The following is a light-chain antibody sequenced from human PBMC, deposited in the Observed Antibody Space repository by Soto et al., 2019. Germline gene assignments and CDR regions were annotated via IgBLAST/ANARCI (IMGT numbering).Light chain of an antibody. Sequence: QSALTQPASVSGSPGQSITISCTGTSSDVGGHNYVSWYQQHPGKAPKLMIYEVSNRPSGVSNRFSGSKSGNTASLTISGLQAEDEADYYCSSYTSSSTLFGTGTKVTVL. J-gene: IGLJ1*01. CDR2: EVS. CDR1: SSDVGGHNY. CDR3: SSYTSSSTL. V-gene: IGLV2-14*01.